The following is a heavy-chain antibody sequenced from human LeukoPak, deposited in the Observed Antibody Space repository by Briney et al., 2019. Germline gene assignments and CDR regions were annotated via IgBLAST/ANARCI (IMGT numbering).Heavy chain of an antibody. V-gene: IGHV1-24*01. Sequence: ASVNVSCTVSGYTLTELSMHWVRQAPGKGLEWMGGFDPEDGETIYAQKFQGRVTMTEDTSTDTAYMELSSLRSEDTAVYYCATGPYYYYYGMDVWGQGTTVTVSS. CDR1: GYTLTELS. J-gene: IGHJ6*02. CDR2: FDPEDGET. CDR3: ATGPYYYYYGMDV.